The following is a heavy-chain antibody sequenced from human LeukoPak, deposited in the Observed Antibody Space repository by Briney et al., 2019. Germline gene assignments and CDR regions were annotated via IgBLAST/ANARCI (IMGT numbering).Heavy chain of an antibody. CDR2: IIPIFGAA. J-gene: IGHJ5*02. CDR3: AGEDQPRRLSTRFFDP. CDR1: GGTFSSYV. Sequence: ASVKVSCKASGGTFSSYVINWLRQAPGQGLEWMGGIIPIFGAANYTQKFQGRVTITADESTSTAYMELSSLRSDDTAVYYCAGEDQPRRLSTRFFDPWGQGTLVTVSS. D-gene: IGHD2-2*01. V-gene: IGHV1-69*13.